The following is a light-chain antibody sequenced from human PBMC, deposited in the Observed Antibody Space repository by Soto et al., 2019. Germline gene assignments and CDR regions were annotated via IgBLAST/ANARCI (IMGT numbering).Light chain of an antibody. CDR1: QTVTRSY. V-gene: IGKV3-20*01. J-gene: IGKJ1*01. Sequence: VVKQSPGTVSLYPGERATLSCRASQTVTRSYLAWYQQKPGQAPRLLIYGASTRATGIPARFSGSGSGTDFTLTISRLEPEDFAVYYCQQYGTSPPVPFGQG. CDR2: GAS. CDR3: QQYGTSPPVP.